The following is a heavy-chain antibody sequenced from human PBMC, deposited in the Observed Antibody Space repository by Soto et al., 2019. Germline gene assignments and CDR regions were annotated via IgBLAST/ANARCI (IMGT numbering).Heavy chain of an antibody. CDR3: ARVPIDNDCSGGSCYSVAGAFDI. D-gene: IGHD2-15*01. J-gene: IGHJ3*02. Sequence: QVQLVQSGAEVKNPGASVKVSCKASGYTFTSYGISWVRQAPGQGLEWMGWISAYNGNTNYARKLQGRVTMTTDTSTSTDYMELRSLRSDDPAVYYCARVPIDNDCSGGSCYSVAGAFDIWGQGTMVTVSS. V-gene: IGHV1-18*01. CDR1: GYTFTSYG. CDR2: ISAYNGNT.